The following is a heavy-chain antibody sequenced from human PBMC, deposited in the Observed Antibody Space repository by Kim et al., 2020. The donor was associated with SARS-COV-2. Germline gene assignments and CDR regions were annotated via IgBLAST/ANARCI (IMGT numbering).Heavy chain of an antibody. V-gene: IGHV3-30*04. CDR1: GFTFSSYA. Sequence: GGSLRLSCAASGFTFSSYAMHWVRQAPGKGLEWVAVISYDGSNKYYADSVKGRFTISRDNSKNTLYLQMNSLRAEDTAVYYCARENGGLTMVRGVIITDRWFDPWGQGTLVTVSS. J-gene: IGHJ5*02. CDR2: ISYDGSNK. CDR3: ARENGGLTMVRGVIITDRWFDP. D-gene: IGHD3-10*01.